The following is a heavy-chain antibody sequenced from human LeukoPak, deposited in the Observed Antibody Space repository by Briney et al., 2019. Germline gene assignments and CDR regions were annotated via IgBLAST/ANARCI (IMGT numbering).Heavy chain of an antibody. V-gene: IGHV3-23*01. Sequence: PGGPLRLSCVPSGFTFSNYAMSWVRQAPGKGLEWVSAITGSGGITYYADSVKGCFTISRDNSKNTLYLQMNSLRAEDTAVYYCAKWGDYDVLTGYYDPDYWGQGTLVTVSS. CDR2: ITGSGGIT. CDR3: AKWGDYDVLTGYYDPDY. D-gene: IGHD3-9*01. CDR1: GFTFSNYA. J-gene: IGHJ4*02.